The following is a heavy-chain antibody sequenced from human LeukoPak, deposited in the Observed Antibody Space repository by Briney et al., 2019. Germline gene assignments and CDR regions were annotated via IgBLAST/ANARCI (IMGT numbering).Heavy chain of an antibody. CDR1: GFTFSSYT. D-gene: IGHD2-21*02. CDR3: AKITALSPGAFDY. J-gene: IGHJ4*02. V-gene: IGHV3-30-3*02. CDR2: IQYDGRNK. Sequence: GGSLRLSCAASGFTFSSYTMHWVRQAPGRGLEWVAFIQYDGRNKYYADSVKGRFTISRDSSKNTVHLQMNSLRPEDSAVYYCAKITALSPGAFDYWGQGTLVTVSS.